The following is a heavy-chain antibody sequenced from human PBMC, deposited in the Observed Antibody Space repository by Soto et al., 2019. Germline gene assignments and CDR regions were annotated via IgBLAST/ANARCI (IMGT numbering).Heavy chain of an antibody. CDR1: GGSISSGGYS. J-gene: IGHJ5*02. Sequence: PSETLSLTCAVSGGSISSGGYSWSWIRQPPGKGLEWIGYIYHSGSTYYNPSLKSRVTISVDRSKNQFSLKLSSVTAADTAVYYCARALGGYYDSSGYPTINWFDPWGQGTLVTVSS. CDR3: ARALGGYYDSSGYPTINWFDP. CDR2: IYHSGST. D-gene: IGHD3-22*01. V-gene: IGHV4-30-2*01.